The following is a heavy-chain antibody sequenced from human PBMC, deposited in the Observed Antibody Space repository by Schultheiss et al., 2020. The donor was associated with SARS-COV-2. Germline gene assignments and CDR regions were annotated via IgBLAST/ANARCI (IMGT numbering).Heavy chain of an antibody. D-gene: IGHD3-16*01. Sequence: SETLSLTCTVSGGSISSSSYYWGWIRQPPGKGLEWIGYIYYSGSTYYNPSLKSRVTISVDRSKNQFSLKLSSVTAADTAVYYCARTVSRGAYFDYWGQGTLVTVAS. J-gene: IGHJ4*02. CDR3: ARTVSRGAYFDY. V-gene: IGHV4-39*07. CDR2: IYYSGST. CDR1: GGSISSSSYY.